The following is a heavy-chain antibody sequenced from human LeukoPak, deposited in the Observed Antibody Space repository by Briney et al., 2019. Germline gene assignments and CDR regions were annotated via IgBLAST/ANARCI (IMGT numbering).Heavy chain of an antibody. J-gene: IGHJ4*02. Sequence: GASVKVSCKASGYSFTSHYMHWVRQAPGQGLEWMGWISAYNGNTNYAQKLQGRVTMTTDTSTSTAYMELRSLRSDDTAVYYCARWSSLQFHFDYWGQGTLVTVSS. CDR1: GYSFTSHY. D-gene: IGHD2-15*01. CDR3: ARWSSLQFHFDY. V-gene: IGHV1-18*04. CDR2: ISAYNGNT.